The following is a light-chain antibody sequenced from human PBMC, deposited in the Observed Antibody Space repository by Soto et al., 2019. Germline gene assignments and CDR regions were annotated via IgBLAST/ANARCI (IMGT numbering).Light chain of an antibody. CDR1: QIISSW. Sequence: DIQMTKSPSTLSASVGDRVTITCRASQIISSWLAWYQQNPGKAPKLLIYKASSLESGVPSRFSGSGSGTEFTLTISSLQPDDFATYYCQQYNSDSRTFGQGTKVEIK. CDR2: KAS. J-gene: IGKJ1*01. CDR3: QQYNSDSRT. V-gene: IGKV1-5*03.